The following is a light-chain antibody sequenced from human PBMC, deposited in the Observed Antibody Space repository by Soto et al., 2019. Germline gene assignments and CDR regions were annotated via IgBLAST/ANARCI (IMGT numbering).Light chain of an antibody. V-gene: IGKV3-20*01. Sequence: EIVLTQSPGTLSLSPGEGATLSCRASQSVSTNFFAWYQQKPGQAPRLIIYGASTGATGIPDRFSGSGSGTDFTLTISRLEPEDFAVYYCQQYGRTSWTFGQGTKVDIK. CDR2: GAS. CDR3: QQYGRTSWT. CDR1: QSVSTNF. J-gene: IGKJ1*01.